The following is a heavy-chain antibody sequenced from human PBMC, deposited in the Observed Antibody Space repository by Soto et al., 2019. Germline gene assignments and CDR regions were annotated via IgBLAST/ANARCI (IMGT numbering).Heavy chain of an antibody. CDR2: INPSGGST. CDR1: GYTFTGYY. V-gene: IGHV1-46*03. D-gene: IGHD3-3*01. J-gene: IGHJ6*03. CDR3: ARGRGHDFWSGYFPYYYYMDV. Sequence: GASVKVSCKASGYTFTGYYMHWVRQAPGQGLEWMGIINPSGGSTSYAQKFQGRVTMTRDTSTSTVYMELSSLRSEDTAVYYCARGRGHDFWSGYFPYYYYMDVWGKGTTVTVSS.